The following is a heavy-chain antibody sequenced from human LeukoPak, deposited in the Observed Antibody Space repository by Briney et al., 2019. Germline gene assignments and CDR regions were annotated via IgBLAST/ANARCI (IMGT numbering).Heavy chain of an antibody. Sequence: PGGSLRLSCAASGFTFSSYAMHWVRQAPGKGLEWVVVISYDGSNKYYADSVKGRFTISRDNSKNTLYLQMNSLRAEDTAVYYCARDALVATDPYYYDSSGPPGSWFDPWGQGTLVTVSS. V-gene: IGHV3-30-3*01. CDR2: ISYDGSNK. D-gene: IGHD3-22*01. J-gene: IGHJ5*02. CDR1: GFTFSSYA. CDR3: ARDALVATDPYYYDSSGPPGSWFDP.